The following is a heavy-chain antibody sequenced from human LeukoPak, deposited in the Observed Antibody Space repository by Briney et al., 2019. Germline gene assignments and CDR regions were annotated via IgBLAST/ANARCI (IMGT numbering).Heavy chain of an antibody. CDR3: ASPEMTHFDPFDI. J-gene: IGHJ3*02. D-gene: IGHD5-24*01. CDR1: GGTFSSYA. V-gene: IGHV1-69*06. CDR2: IIPIFGTA. Sequence: SVKVSCKASGGTFSSYAISWVRQAPGQGLEWMGGIIPIFGTANYAQKFQGRVTITADKSTSTAYVELSSLRSEDTAVYYCASPEMTHFDPFDIWGQGTVVTVSS.